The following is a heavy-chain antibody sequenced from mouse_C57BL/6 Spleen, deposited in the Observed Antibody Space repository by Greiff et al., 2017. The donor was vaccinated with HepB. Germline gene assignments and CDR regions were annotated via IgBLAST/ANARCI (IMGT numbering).Heavy chain of an antibody. CDR1: GYTFTSYR. CDR3: ARLPSAWFAY. D-gene: IGHD2-12*01. J-gene: IGHJ3*01. CDR2: IHPNSGST. Sequence: QVQLQQPGAELVKPGASGKLSCKASGYTFTSYRMHWVKQRPGQGLEWIGMIHPNSGSTNYNESFKSKATLTVDKTSSTAYLQLSSLASEDSAVYYCARLPSAWFAYWGQGTLVTVSA. V-gene: IGHV1-64*01.